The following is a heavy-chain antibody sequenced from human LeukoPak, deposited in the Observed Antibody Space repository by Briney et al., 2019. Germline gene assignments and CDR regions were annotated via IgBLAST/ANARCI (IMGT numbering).Heavy chain of an antibody. V-gene: IGHV3-23*01. CDR1: GFTFSSYA. J-gene: IGHJ4*02. CDR3: AKGYCSGGTCPNDY. Sequence: GGSLRLSCAASGFTFSSYAMSWVRQAPGKGLEWVSAISGSGGSTYYADSVKGRFTISRDNSKNTLYLQMNSLRAEDTAVYYCAKGYCSGGTCPNDYWGQGTLVTVSS. D-gene: IGHD2-15*01. CDR2: ISGSGGST.